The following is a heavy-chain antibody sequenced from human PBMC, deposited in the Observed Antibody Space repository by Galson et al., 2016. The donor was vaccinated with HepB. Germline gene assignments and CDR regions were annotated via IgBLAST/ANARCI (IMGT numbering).Heavy chain of an antibody. Sequence: SLRLSCAASGLSFGTYSMTWVRQPPGQGLEWVSSISAAGGTTYFADSVKGRFTISRDNSKNELYLQMTGLRAEDTALYYRAKGGVMTTPVDYWGQGTLVTVSA. CDR3: AKGGVMTTPVDY. J-gene: IGHJ4*02. CDR1: GLSFGTYS. V-gene: IGHV3-23*01. D-gene: IGHD2-21*01. CDR2: ISAAGGTT.